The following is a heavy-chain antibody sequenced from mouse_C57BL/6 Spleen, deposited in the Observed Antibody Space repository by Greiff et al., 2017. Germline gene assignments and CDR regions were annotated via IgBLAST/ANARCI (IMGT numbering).Heavy chain of an antibody. J-gene: IGHJ2*01. V-gene: IGHV1-54*01. CDR2: INPGSGGT. CDR1: GYAFTNYL. D-gene: IGHD2-4*01. Sequence: VQLQQSGAELVRPGTSVKVSCKASGYAFTNYLIEWVKQRPGQGLEWIGVINPGSGGTNYNEKFKGKATLTADKSSSTAYMQLSSLTSEDSAVYFCAREGDYASPFDYWGQGTTLTVSS. CDR3: AREGDYASPFDY.